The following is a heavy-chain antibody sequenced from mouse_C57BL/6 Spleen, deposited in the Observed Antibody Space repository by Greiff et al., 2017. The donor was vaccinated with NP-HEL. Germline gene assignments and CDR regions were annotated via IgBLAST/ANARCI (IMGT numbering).Heavy chain of an antibody. Sequence: EVQGVESGGGLVKPGGSLKLSCAASGFTFSSYTMSWVRQTPEKRLEWVATISGGGGNTYYPDSVKGRFTISRDNAKTTLYLQMRSVRSEDTAVYYCARHSYSNYAMDYWGQGTSVTVSS. CDR2: ISGGGGNT. CDR3: ARHSYSNYAMDY. D-gene: IGHD2-5*01. V-gene: IGHV5-9*04. CDR1: GFTFSSYT. J-gene: IGHJ4*01.